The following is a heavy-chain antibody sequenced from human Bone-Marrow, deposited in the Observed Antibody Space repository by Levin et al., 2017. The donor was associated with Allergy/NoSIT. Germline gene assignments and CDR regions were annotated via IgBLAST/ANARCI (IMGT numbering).Heavy chain of an antibody. J-gene: IGHJ4*02. Sequence: SETLSLTCTVSGGSISSYYWSWIRQPPGKGLEWIGYIYYSGSTNYNPSLKSRVTISVDTSKNQFSLKLSSVTAADTAVYYCARSGNLLWFGEFSHYFDYWGQGTLVTVSS. CDR2: IYYSGST. CDR1: GGSISSYY. V-gene: IGHV4-59*01. CDR3: ARSGNLLWFGEFSHYFDY. D-gene: IGHD3-10*01.